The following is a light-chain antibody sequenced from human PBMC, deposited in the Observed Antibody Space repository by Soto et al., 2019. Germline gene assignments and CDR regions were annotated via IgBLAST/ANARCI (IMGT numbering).Light chain of an antibody. CDR2: GAS. V-gene: IGKV3-20*01. CDR3: QQYGSSPRT. J-gene: IGKJ1*01. CDR1: QSVSSSY. Sequence: DMVLTQSPGTLSLSPGERATLSCRASQSVSSSYLAWYQQKPGQAPRLLIYGASSRATGIPDRFSGSGSGTDFTLIIIRLEPEDFAVYYCQQYGSSPRTFGQGTKVAIK.